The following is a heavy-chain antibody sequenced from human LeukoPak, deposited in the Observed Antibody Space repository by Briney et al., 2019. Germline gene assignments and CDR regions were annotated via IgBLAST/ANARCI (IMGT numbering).Heavy chain of an antibody. CDR2: ISGSGGSI. CDR3: AKESDYYDSSGYYYSYFDY. CDR1: GFTFSSYA. V-gene: IGHV3-23*01. J-gene: IGHJ4*02. D-gene: IGHD3-22*01. Sequence: GGSLRLSCAASGFTFSSYAMSWVRQAPGKGLEWVSAISGSGGSIYYADSVKGRFTISRDNSKNTLYLQMNSLRAEDTAVYYCAKESDYYDSSGYYYSYFDYWGQGTLVTVSS.